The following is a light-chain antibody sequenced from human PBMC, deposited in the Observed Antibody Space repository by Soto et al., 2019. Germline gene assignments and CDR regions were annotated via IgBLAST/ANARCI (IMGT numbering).Light chain of an antibody. Sequence: DIQMTQSPSALSASVGDRVTITCRASRGIDHWLAWYQQKPGKAPKVLVYKASILEGGVPSRFSGSESGTEFTLTISSLQPDDFATYYCQQYYTYPYTFGQGTKLDMK. V-gene: IGKV1-5*03. CDR3: QQYYTYPYT. CDR1: RGIDHW. J-gene: IGKJ2*01. CDR2: KAS.